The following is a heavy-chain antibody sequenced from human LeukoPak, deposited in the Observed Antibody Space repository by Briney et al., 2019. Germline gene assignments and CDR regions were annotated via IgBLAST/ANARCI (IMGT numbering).Heavy chain of an antibody. CDR2: LYYSGST. CDR1: GGSISSYY. J-gene: IGHJ4*02. CDR3: ARMDSSGYSYQLPFDC. V-gene: IGHV4-59*01. Sequence: SETLSLTCSVSGGSISSYYWSWIRQPPGKGLGWIGYLYYSGSTNYNPSLKSRVTISEDTSKNQFSLKLTSVTAADTAVYYCARMDSSGYSYQLPFDCWGQGTLVTVSS. D-gene: IGHD3-22*01.